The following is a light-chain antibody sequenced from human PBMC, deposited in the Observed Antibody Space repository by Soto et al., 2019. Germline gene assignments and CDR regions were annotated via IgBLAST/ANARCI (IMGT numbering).Light chain of an antibody. J-gene: IGKJ1*01. CDR1: QSVNNF. CDR2: EAS. Sequence: EIVLTQSPATLSLSPGERATLSCRASQSVNNFLAWYQQRPGQAPRLLMYEASNRATGVPARFSGSGFGTGFTLTITRLEPEDFAVYYCQQYGDSPQTFGPGTKVDIK. CDR3: QQYGDSPQT. V-gene: IGKV3-11*01.